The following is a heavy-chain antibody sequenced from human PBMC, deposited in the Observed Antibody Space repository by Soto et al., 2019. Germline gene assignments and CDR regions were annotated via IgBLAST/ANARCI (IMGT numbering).Heavy chain of an antibody. D-gene: IGHD6-13*01. CDR3: ARQNIAAAGLYYYYYYGMDV. V-gene: IGHV4-39*01. CDR2: IYYSGST. CDR1: GGSISSSSYY. Sequence: SETLSLTCTVSGGSISSSSYYWGWIRQPPGKGLEWIGSIYYSGSTYYNPSLKSRVTISVDTSKNQFSLKLSSVTAADTAVYYCARQNIAAAGLYYYYYYGMDVWGQGTTVTVSS. J-gene: IGHJ6*02.